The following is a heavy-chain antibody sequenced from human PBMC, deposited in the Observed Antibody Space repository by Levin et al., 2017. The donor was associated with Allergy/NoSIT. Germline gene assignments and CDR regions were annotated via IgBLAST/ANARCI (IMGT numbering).Heavy chain of an antibody. J-gene: IGHJ6*02. CDR2: INTNNGNP. CDR1: GYTFTSYA. CDR3: ASDITVRGSKAMDV. V-gene: IGHV7-4-1*02. D-gene: IGHD3-10*01. Sequence: KVSCKASGYTFTSYAINWLRQAPGQGPEWMGWINTNNGNPRYAQGFTGRFVFSLDTSVSTANLQISSLKAEDTAVYYCASDITVRGSKAMDVWGQGTTVTVSS.